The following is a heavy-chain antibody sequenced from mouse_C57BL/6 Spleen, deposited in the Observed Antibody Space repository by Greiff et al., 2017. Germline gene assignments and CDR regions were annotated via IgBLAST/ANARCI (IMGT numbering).Heavy chain of an antibody. CDR2: IHPYNDDT. Sequence: QVQLLQSGAELVKPGASVKMSCKASGYTFTTYPIEWMKQNPGKSLEWIGNIHPYNDDTKYNEKFKGKATLTAEKSSSTVYLKLSRLTSEDSAVSYCASEISRGYFDVWGTGTTVTVSS. CDR3: ASEISRGYFDV. V-gene: IGHV1-47*01. D-gene: IGHD5-1-1*01. J-gene: IGHJ1*03. CDR1: GYTFTTYP.